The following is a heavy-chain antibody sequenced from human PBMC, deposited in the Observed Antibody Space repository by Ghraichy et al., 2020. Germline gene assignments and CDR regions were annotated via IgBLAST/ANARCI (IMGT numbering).Heavy chain of an antibody. D-gene: IGHD4-17*01. CDR3: ASTDFDY. CDR1: GCPSSNYG. Sequence: ASVKVSRKASGCPSSNYGISWVRQAPGQGLEWMGWISAYRGNTHYAENFQGRVSMTTDTSTSTVYMEMRSLRPDDTAVYYCASTDFDYWGQGTLVTVSS. J-gene: IGHJ4*02. CDR2: ISAYRGNT. V-gene: IGHV1-18*01.